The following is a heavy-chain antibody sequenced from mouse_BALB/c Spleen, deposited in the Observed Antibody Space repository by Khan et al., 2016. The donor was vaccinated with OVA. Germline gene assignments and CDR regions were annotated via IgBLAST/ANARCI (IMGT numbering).Heavy chain of an antibody. Sequence: VQLQESGAELAKPGASVKMSCKASGYTFINYWILWVKQRPGQGLEWIGYINPSTGYTEYNQNFKDKATFTADKSYSTAYMQLSSLTSEDSAVYYCARRGLRWDFDYWGQGTTLTVSS. CDR1: GYTFINYW. CDR2: INPSTGYT. V-gene: IGHV1-7*01. CDR3: ARRGLRWDFDY. J-gene: IGHJ2*01. D-gene: IGHD1-1*01.